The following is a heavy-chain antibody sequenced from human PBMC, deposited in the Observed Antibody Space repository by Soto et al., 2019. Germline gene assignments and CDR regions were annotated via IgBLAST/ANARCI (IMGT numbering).Heavy chain of an antibody. Sequence: PWGALTLSCTASVFTFSSYGMHWVRQAPGKGLEWVAVIWYDGVNKYYADSVKGRFTISRDNSKNTLYLQMNTLRAEDTAVYSCAREWLQSKYYYYGMDGRGQGPTVTVS. J-gene: IGHJ6*02. CDR2: IWYDGVNK. V-gene: IGHV3-33*01. CDR1: VFTFSSYG. D-gene: IGHD4-4*01. CDR3: AREWLQSKYYYYGMDG.